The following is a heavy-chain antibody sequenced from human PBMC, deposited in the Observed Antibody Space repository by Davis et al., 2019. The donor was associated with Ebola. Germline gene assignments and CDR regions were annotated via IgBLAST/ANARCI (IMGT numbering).Heavy chain of an antibody. CDR1: GYTFTSYD. Sequence: AASVKVSCKASGYTFTSYDISWVRQAPGQGLEWMGRIIPILGIANYAQKFQGRVTITADKSTSTAYMELSSLRSEDTAVYYCARDGIVVGFMDVWGQGTTVTVSS. V-gene: IGHV1-69*04. CDR2: IIPILGIA. D-gene: IGHD2-15*01. CDR3: ARDGIVVGFMDV. J-gene: IGHJ6*02.